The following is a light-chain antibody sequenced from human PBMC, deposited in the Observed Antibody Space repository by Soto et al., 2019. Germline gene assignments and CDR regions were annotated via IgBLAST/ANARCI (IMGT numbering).Light chain of an antibody. CDR3: QQRSNWPPEIT. V-gene: IGKV3-11*01. Sequence: EIVLTQSPPTLSLSPGERATLSCRASQTVSSYLGCYQHKPGQAPRLLIYDVSSRATGIPARFSGSGSGTDFSLTISSLEPEDFAVYYCQQRSNWPPEITFGQGTRLEI. J-gene: IGKJ5*01. CDR1: QTVSSY. CDR2: DVS.